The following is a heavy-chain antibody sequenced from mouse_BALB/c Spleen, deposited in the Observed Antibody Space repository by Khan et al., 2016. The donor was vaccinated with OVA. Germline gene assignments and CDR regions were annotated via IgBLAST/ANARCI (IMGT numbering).Heavy chain of an antibody. CDR3: ARSVTITTVVATDFDY. J-gene: IGHJ2*01. CDR1: GYSITSDYA. CDR2: ISYSGRT. Sequence: EVELVESGPGLVKPSQSLSLTCTVTGYSITSDYAWNWIRQFPGNKLEWMGYISYSGRTSYNPSLKSRISITRDTSKNQFFLQLNSVTTEDTATYDCARSVTITTVVATDFDYWGQGTTLTVSA. V-gene: IGHV3-2*02. D-gene: IGHD1-1*01.